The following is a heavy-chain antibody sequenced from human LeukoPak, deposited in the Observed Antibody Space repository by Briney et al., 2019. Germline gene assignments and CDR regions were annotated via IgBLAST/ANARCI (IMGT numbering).Heavy chain of an antibody. D-gene: IGHD2-15*01. Sequence: PSETLSLTCTVSGDSISSSYWSWIRQPPGKGLEWIGYIYYSGSTNSNPSLKSRVTISVDTSKSQFSLKLTSVTAADTAVYYCARGYSVDFDYWGQGTLVTVSS. CDR1: GDSISSSY. CDR3: ARGYSVDFDY. J-gene: IGHJ4*02. V-gene: IGHV4-59*01. CDR2: IYYSGST.